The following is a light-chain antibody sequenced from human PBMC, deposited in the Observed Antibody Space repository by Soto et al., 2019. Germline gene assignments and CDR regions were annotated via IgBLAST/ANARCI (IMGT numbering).Light chain of an antibody. V-gene: IGKV3-15*01. J-gene: IGKJ2*01. CDR2: GAS. CDR3: QKYHNWPPQYT. Sequence: EIVMTQSPASLSVSPGDGATLSCRASQSVASNVDWYQQKPGQGPRLLRHGASTRAAGVPARFSGSGSGTDFTLPISSLQSEDFAGYYCQKYHNWPPQYTFGQGTKLQIK. CDR1: QSVASN.